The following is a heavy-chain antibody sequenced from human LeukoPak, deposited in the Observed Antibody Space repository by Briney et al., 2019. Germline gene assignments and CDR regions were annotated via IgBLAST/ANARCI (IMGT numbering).Heavy chain of an antibody. CDR2: INHSGST. Sequence: SETLSLTCAVYGGSFSGYYWSWIRQPPGKGLEWIGEINHSGSTNYNPSLKSRVIISVDTSKNQFSLKLSSVTAADTAVYYCARDRRYYYDSSGHGFDYWGQGTLVTVSS. CDR1: GGSFSGYY. V-gene: IGHV4-34*01. CDR3: ARDRRYYYDSSGHGFDY. J-gene: IGHJ4*02. D-gene: IGHD3-22*01.